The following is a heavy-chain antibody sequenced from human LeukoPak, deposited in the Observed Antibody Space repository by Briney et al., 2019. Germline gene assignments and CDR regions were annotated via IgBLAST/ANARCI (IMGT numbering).Heavy chain of an antibody. V-gene: IGHV3-30*02. D-gene: IGHD3-10*01. CDR1: GFTFSSYG. CDR2: IRYDGSNK. Sequence: PGGSLRLSCAASGFTFSSYGMHWVRQAPGKGLEWVAFIRYDGSNKYYADSVKGRFTISRDNSKNTLYLQMNSLRAEDTAVYYCAKDSHSYYYGSGNFDSFDYWGQGTLVTVSS. CDR3: AKDSHSYYYGSGNFDSFDY. J-gene: IGHJ4*02.